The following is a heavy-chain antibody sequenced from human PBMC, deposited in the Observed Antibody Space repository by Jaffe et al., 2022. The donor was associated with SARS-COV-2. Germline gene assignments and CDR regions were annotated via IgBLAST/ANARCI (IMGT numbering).Heavy chain of an antibody. Sequence: QVQLVESGGGVVQPGRSLRLSCAASGFTFSSYAMHWVRQAPGKGLEWVAVISYDGSNKYYADSVKGRFTISRDNSKNTLYLQMNSLRAEDTAVYYCAREVPYYYGSGSYKTLPYFDNWGQGTLVTVSS. CDR1: GFTFSSYA. CDR2: ISYDGSNK. V-gene: IGHV3-30*04. CDR3: AREVPYYYGSGSYKTLPYFDN. J-gene: IGHJ4*02. D-gene: IGHD3-10*01.